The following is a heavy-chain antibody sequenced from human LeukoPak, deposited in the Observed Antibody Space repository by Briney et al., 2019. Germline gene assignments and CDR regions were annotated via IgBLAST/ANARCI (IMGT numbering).Heavy chain of an antibody. D-gene: IGHD3-3*01. V-gene: IGHV3-7*01. CDR3: ALPSLYYDFWRGYHYYFDY. CDR1: GFTFSSYW. J-gene: IGHJ4*02. Sequence: GGSLRLSCAASGFTFSSYWMSWVRQAPGKGLEWVANIKQDGSEKYYVDSVKGRFTISRDNAKNSLYLQMNSLRAEDTAVYYCALPSLYYDFWRGYHYYFDYWGQGTLVTVSS. CDR2: IKQDGSEK.